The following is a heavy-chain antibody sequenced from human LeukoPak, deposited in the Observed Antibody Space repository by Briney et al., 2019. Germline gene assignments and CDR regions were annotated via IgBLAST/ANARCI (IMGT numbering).Heavy chain of an antibody. Sequence: ASVKVSCKVSGYTLTELSMHWVRQAPGKGLEWMGGFDPEDGETIYAQKFQGRVTMTEDTSTDTAYMELSSLKASGPAMYYCARRIGYSGYDYYLDYWGQGNLVTVSS. CDR3: ARRIGYSGYDYYLDY. CDR2: FDPEDGET. V-gene: IGHV1-24*01. J-gene: IGHJ4*02. CDR1: GYTLTELS. D-gene: IGHD5-12*01.